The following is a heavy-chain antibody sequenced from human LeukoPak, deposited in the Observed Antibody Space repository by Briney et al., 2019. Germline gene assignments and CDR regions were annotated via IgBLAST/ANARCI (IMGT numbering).Heavy chain of an antibody. CDR3: ARLVPYYDFWSGYYTRGAFGY. Sequence: ASVKVSCKASGYTFTSYAMNWVRQAPGQGLEWMGWINTNTGNPTYAQGFTGRFVFSLDTSVSTAYLQISSLKAEDTAVYYCARLVPYYDFWSGYYTRGAFGYWGQGTLVTVSS. V-gene: IGHV7-4-1*02. CDR1: GYTFTSYA. CDR2: INTNTGNP. D-gene: IGHD3-3*01. J-gene: IGHJ4*02.